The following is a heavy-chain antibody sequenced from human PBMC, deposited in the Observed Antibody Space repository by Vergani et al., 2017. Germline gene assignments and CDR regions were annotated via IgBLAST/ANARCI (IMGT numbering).Heavy chain of an antibody. CDR1: GFTSSYYG. J-gene: IGHJ1*01. V-gene: IGHV3-30*03. Sequence: GHLVESGGGVVQPGRSLRLSCVVSGFTSSYYGMHWVRQAPGKGLEWVAVISYDGTQKYYADSVTGRFTISRDNSQSTLYLQRNSLRTEDTAVYYCATKSCSTPGCQIGYFREWGQGTLVTVSS. D-gene: IGHD2-2*01. CDR3: ATKSCSTPGCQIGYFRE. CDR2: ISYDGTQK.